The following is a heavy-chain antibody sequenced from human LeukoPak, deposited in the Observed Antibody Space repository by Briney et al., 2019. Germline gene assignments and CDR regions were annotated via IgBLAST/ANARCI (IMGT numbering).Heavy chain of an antibody. CDR3: ARDVSEYPYPEVTLDY. J-gene: IGHJ4*02. Sequence: GGSLRLSCAASGFTFSSYSMNWVRQAPGKGLEWVSSISSSSSYIYYADSVKGRFTISRDNAKNSLFLQMSSLRAEDTAVYYCARDVSEYPYPEVTLDYWGQGTLVTVSS. D-gene: IGHD2-15*01. V-gene: IGHV3-21*01. CDR2: ISSSSSYI. CDR1: GFTFSSYS.